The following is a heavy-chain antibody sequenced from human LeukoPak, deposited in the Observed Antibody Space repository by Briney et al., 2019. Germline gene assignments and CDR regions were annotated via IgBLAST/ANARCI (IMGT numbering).Heavy chain of an antibody. D-gene: IGHD5-18*01. J-gene: IGHJ4*02. CDR3: ARRSGYSSPFDY. V-gene: IGHV4-4*09. CDR1: GASISSDY. CDR2: IYTDGST. Sequence: SETLSLTCTVSGASISSDYWTWIRQPPGKGLEWIGSIYTDGSTNYNPSLKSRVAISVDTSKNQFSLKLSSVTAADTAVYYCARRSGYSSPFDYWGQGTLVTVSS.